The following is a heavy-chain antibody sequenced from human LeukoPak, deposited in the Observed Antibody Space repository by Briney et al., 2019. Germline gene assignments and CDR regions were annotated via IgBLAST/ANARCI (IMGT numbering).Heavy chain of an antibody. Sequence: GGSLRPSRAASGFTFSSYSMKCGRHAPRKGLGWGSYISSSGSPIYYADSVKGRFTISRDNAKNSLYLQMNSLRAEDTAVYYCARDGCSSTRCYDYWGQGTLVTVSS. D-gene: IGHD2-2*01. CDR3: ARDGCSSTRCYDY. J-gene: IGHJ4*02. CDR2: ISSSGSPI. V-gene: IGHV3-48*01. CDR1: GFTFSSYS.